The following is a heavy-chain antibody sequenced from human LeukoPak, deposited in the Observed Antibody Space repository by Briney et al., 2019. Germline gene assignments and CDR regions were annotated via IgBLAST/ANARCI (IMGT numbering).Heavy chain of an antibody. CDR2: VYYTGST. D-gene: IGHD2-15*01. J-gene: IGHJ6*03. CDR1: GGSITGSSYY. CDR3: AHIPGWYYYMDV. V-gene: IGHV4-39*01. Sequence: SETLSLTCTVSGGSITGSSYYWGWVRQPPGKGLEWIGSVYYTGSTFYNPSLRSRVTISVDTSKSQFSLRLSSVTAADTAMYYYAHIPGWYYYMDVWGKGTTVTVSS.